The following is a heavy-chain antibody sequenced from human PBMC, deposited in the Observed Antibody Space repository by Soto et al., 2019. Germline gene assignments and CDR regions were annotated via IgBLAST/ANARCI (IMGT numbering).Heavy chain of an antibody. Sequence: EVQLVESGGGLVEPGGSLRLSCAASGFTFSNYAMNWVRQAPGKGLEWVSSISSSGSSIYYAASVKGRFTISRDNARSSLYLQMDSPRAEDTAVYYCARDRYGDYVCDSWGQGTLVTVSP. CDR2: ISSSGSSI. D-gene: IGHD4-17*01. J-gene: IGHJ4*02. CDR3: ARDRYGDYVCDS. V-gene: IGHV3-21*01. CDR1: GFTFSNYA.